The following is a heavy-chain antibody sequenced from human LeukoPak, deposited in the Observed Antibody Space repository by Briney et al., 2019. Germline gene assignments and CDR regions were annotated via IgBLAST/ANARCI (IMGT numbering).Heavy chain of an antibody. J-gene: IGHJ4*02. Sequence: PGGSLRLSCAASGFTFRSYSMNWVRQAPGKGLEWVSYISSSSSTIYYADSVKGRFTISRDSSKNTLFLQMNRLRPEDAAVYYCAKAPVTTCRGAFCYPFDYWGLGTQVTVSS. D-gene: IGHD2-15*01. CDR1: GFTFRSYS. CDR2: ISSSSSTI. CDR3: AKAPVTTCRGAFCYPFDY. V-gene: IGHV3-48*01.